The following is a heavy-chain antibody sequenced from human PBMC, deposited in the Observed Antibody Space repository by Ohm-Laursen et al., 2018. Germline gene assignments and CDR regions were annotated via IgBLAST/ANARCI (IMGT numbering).Heavy chain of an antibody. D-gene: IGHD2-2*01. Sequence: SLRLSCAASGFTFSNFEMNWVRQAPGKGLEWVSYISSGSLSIYYADSVKGRFTISRDNAKNSLHLQMNGLRAEDTAVYYCARELGIPVTPIDYWGQGNLVTVSS. CDR3: ARELGIPVTPIDY. V-gene: IGHV3-48*03. CDR1: GFTFSNFE. J-gene: IGHJ4*02. CDR2: ISSGSLSI.